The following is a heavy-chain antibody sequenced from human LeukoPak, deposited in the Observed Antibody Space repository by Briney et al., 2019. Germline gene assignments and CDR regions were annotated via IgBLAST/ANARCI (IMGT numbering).Heavy chain of an antibody. D-gene: IGHD5-24*01. Sequence: ASVKVSCKASGYTFTSYYMHWVRQAPGQGLEWMGIINPSGGSTSYAQKFQGRVTMTRDTSTSTVYMELSSLRSEDTAVYYCARGGDVEMATIGGFDYWGQGTLVTVSS. J-gene: IGHJ4*02. CDR1: GYTFTSYY. V-gene: IGHV1-46*01. CDR2: INPSGGST. CDR3: ARGGDVEMATIGGFDY.